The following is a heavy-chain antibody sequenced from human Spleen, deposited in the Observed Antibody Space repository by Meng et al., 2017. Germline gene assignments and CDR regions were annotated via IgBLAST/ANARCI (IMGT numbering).Heavy chain of an antibody. D-gene: IGHD2-8*01. CDR2: IYHSGST. CDR3: ARVSANGVFAEGGFDY. V-gene: IGHV4-39*07. CDR1: GGSISTSGYY. Sequence: QPQLQESGPGLVKPSEALSLTCSVSGGSISTSGYYWGWIRQPPGKGLEWIGYIYHSGSTYYNPSLKSRVTISVDRSKNQFSLKLSSVTAADTAVYYCARVSANGVFAEGGFDYWGQGTLVTVSS. J-gene: IGHJ4*02.